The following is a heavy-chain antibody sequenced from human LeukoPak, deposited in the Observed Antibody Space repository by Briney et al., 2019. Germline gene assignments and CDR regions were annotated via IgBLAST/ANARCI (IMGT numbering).Heavy chain of an antibody. CDR2: IYYSGST. D-gene: IGHD2-15*01. V-gene: IGHV4-59*01. Sequence: SETLSLTCTVPVCSISSYYWSWIRQPPAKGLEWIGHIYYSGSTNYNPSLKSRVTISVDTSKNQFSLKLTSVTAADTAVYYCARTMEGYCSGGSCYQYSYYMDVWGKGTTVTVSS. J-gene: IGHJ6*03. CDR3: ARTMEGYCSGGSCYQYSYYMDV. CDR1: VCSISSYY.